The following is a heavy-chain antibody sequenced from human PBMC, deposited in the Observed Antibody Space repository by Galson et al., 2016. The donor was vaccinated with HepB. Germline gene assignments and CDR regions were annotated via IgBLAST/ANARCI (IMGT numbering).Heavy chain of an antibody. D-gene: IGHD3-9*01. V-gene: IGHV3-23*01. CDR2: ISHSGGST. J-gene: IGHJ4*02. CDR1: GFTFNTYA. Sequence: SLRLSCAASGFTFNTYAMGWVRQAPGQGLEWVSTISHSGGSTYYADSTKGRFSISRDNSKNTLYLQMRSLKADDTAVYYCAAATYYDILTTYYVEDYWGQGTLVTVSS. CDR3: AAATYYDILTTYYVEDY.